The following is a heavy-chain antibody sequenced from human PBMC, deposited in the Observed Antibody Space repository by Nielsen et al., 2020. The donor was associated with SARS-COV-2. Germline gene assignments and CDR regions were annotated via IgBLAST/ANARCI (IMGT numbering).Heavy chain of an antibody. V-gene: IGHV4-39*01. D-gene: IGHD3-3*01. Sequence: GSLRLSCTVSGGSISSSSYYWGWIRQPPGKGLEWIGSIYYSGSTYYNPSLKSRVTISVDTSKNQFSLKLSSVTAADTAVYYCARIGVVKQYYYYGMDVWGQGTTVTVSS. CDR2: IYYSGST. CDR3: ARIGVVKQYYYYGMDV. CDR1: GGSISSSSYY. J-gene: IGHJ6*02.